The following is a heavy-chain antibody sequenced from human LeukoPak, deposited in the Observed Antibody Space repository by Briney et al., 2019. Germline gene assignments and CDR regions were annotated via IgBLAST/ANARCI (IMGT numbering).Heavy chain of an antibody. CDR3: TRHYSDGYNYYFDY. Sequence: GGSLRLSCAASGFTFSSYAMHLVRLASGKGLEWVGRTRSKANSYATAYAASVKGRFTISRDDSKNTAYLQMNSLKTEDTAVYYCTRHYSDGYNYYFDYWGQGTLVTVSS. D-gene: IGHD5-24*01. CDR2: TRSKANSYAT. V-gene: IGHV3-73*01. CDR1: GFTFSSYA. J-gene: IGHJ4*02.